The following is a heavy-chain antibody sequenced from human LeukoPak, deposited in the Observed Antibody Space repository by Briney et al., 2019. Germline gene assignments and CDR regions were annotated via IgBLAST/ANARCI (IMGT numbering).Heavy chain of an antibody. Sequence: GGSLRLSCAASGFTFSSYAMSWVRQAPGKGLEWVSAISGSGGSTYYADSVKGRFTISRDNSKNTLYLQMNSLRAEDTAVYYCAKGLQWLVAKFYFDYWGQGTLVTVSS. CDR2: ISGSGGST. CDR3: AKGLQWLVAKFYFDY. V-gene: IGHV3-23*01. D-gene: IGHD6-19*01. CDR1: GFTFSSYA. J-gene: IGHJ4*02.